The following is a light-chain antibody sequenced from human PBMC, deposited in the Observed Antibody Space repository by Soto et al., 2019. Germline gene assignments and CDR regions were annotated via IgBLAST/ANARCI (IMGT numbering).Light chain of an antibody. CDR2: SND. CDR1: SSNIGTNT. J-gene: IGLJ2*01. CDR3: ATWDDSLNGVV. V-gene: IGLV1-44*01. Sequence: QSVLTQPPSASGTPGQRVSISCSGGSSNIGTNTVNWYQHLPGTAPKLLIFSNDERPSGVPDRCSGSKSGTSASLAISGLGSDDEADYYCATWDDSLNGVVFGGGTK.